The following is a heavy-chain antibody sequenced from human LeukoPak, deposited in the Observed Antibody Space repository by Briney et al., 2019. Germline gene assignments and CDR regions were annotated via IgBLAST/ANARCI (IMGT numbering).Heavy chain of an antibody. D-gene: IGHD3-22*01. J-gene: IGHJ4*02. CDR2: IYHSGST. V-gene: IGHV4-4*02. CDR3: ARESKTYDGSGYYHDY. CDR1: GGSISSSNW. Sequence: SETLSLTCAISGGSISSSNWWSWVRQPPGKGLEWIGEIYHSGSTNYSPSLKSRVTISVDKSKNQFSLKVTSVTAADTAVYYCARESKTYDGSGYYHDYWGQGTLVTVSS.